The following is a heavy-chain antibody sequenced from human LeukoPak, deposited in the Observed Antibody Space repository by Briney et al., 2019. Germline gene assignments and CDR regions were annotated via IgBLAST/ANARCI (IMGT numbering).Heavy chain of an antibody. D-gene: IGHD6-19*01. V-gene: IGHV3-66*01. CDR1: GFTVSSNY. Sequence: GGSLRLSCAASGFTVSSNYMSWVRQAPGKGLEWDSVIYSGGSTYYADSVKGRFTISRDNSKNTLNLQMNSLRAEDTAVYYCAKDWDYSGWTGRFDCWGQGTLVTVSS. CDR3: AKDWDYSGWTGRFDC. CDR2: IYSGGST. J-gene: IGHJ4*02.